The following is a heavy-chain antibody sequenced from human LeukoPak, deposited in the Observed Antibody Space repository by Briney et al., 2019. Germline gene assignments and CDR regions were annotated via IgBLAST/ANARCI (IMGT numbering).Heavy chain of an antibody. V-gene: IGHV4-59*12. J-gene: IGHJ6*02. CDR3: ARADSSSTGDYYYGMDV. Sequence: SETLSLACTVSGGSISSYYWSWIRQPPGKGLEWIGYIYHSGSTYYNPSLKSRVTISVDRSKNQFSLKLSSVTAADTAVYYCARADSSSTGDYYYGMDVWGQGTTVTVSS. CDR2: IYHSGST. CDR1: GGSISSYY. D-gene: IGHD6-6*01.